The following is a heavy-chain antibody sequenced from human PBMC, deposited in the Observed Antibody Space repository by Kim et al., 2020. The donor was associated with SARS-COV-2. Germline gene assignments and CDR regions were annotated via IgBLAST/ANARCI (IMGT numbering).Heavy chain of an antibody. D-gene: IGHD3-10*01. V-gene: IGHV3-21*01. J-gene: IGHJ6*02. CDR3: ARDLHTSMVRGVIVYYYGMDV. Sequence: GGSLRLSCAASGFTFSSYSMNWVRQAPGKGLEWVSSISSSSSYIYYADSVKGRFTISRDNAKNSLYLQMNSLRAEDTAVYYCARDLHTSMVRGVIVYYYGMDVWGQGTTVTVSS. CDR2: ISSSSSYI. CDR1: GFTFSSYS.